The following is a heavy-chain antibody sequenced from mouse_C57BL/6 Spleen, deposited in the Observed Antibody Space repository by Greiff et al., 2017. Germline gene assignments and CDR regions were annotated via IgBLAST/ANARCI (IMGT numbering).Heavy chain of an antibody. Sequence: EVQRVESGGGLVKPGGSLKLSCAASGFTFSDYGMHWVRQAPEKGLEWVAYISSGSSTIYYADTVKGRFTISRDNAKNTLFLPMTSLRSEDTAMYYCARRYYGSSYARDYWGQGTSVTVSS. CDR3: ARRYYGSSYARDY. CDR1: GFTFSDYG. V-gene: IGHV5-17*01. D-gene: IGHD1-1*01. J-gene: IGHJ4*01. CDR2: ISSGSSTI.